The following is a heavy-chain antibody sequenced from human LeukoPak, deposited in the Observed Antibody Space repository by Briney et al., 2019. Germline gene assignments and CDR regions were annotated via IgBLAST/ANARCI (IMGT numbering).Heavy chain of an antibody. Sequence: PSETLSLTCAVYGGSFSGYYWSWIRQPAGKGLEWIGRIYTSGSTNYNPSLKSRVTMSVDTSKNQFSLKLSSVTAADTAVYYCARENHYDSSGLDYWGQGTLVTVSS. CDR2: IYTSGST. CDR3: ARENHYDSSGLDY. D-gene: IGHD3-22*01. V-gene: IGHV4-4*07. CDR1: GGSFSGYY. J-gene: IGHJ4*02.